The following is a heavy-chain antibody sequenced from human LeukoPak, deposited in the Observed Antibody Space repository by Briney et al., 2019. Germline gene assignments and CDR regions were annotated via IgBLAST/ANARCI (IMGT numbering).Heavy chain of an antibody. V-gene: IGHV3-48*03. CDR2: ISSSGSTI. CDR1: GFTFSSYE. Sequence: GGSLRLSCAASGFTFSSYEVKWVRQAPGKGLEWVSYISSSGSTIYYADSVKGRFTISRDNAKNSLYLQMNSLRAEDTAVYYCAELGITMIGGVWGKGTAVTISS. D-gene: IGHD3-10*02. CDR3: AELGITMIGGV. J-gene: IGHJ6*04.